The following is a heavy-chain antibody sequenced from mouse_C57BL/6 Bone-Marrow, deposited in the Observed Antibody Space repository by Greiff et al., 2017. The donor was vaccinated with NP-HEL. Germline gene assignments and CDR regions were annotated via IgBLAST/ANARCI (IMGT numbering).Heavy chain of an antibody. CDR3: ARNVVTFDV. V-gene: IGHV1-55*01. J-gene: IGHJ1*03. D-gene: IGHD2-5*01. Sequence: VKPGASVKMSCKASGYTFTSYWITWVKQRPGQGLEWIGDIYPGSGSTNYHEKFKSKATLTVDTSSSTAYIQLSSLTSEDSAVYYCARNVVTFDVWGTGTTVTVSS. CDR1: GYTFTSYW. CDR2: IYPGSGST.